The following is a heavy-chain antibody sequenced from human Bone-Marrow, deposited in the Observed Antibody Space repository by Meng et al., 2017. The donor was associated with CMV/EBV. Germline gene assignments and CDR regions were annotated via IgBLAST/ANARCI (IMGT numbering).Heavy chain of an antibody. Sequence: SETLSLTCTVSGGSISSYYWSWTRQPVGKGLEWIGHIYTSGSTNQNPSLKSRVTISVDTSKNQFSLKLSSVTAADTAVYYCARVGAVGSSTPKDVWGQGATVTVSS. CDR1: GGSISSYY. J-gene: IGHJ6*02. CDR3: ARVGAVGSSTPKDV. V-gene: IGHV4-4*07. D-gene: IGHD2-2*01. CDR2: IYTSGST.